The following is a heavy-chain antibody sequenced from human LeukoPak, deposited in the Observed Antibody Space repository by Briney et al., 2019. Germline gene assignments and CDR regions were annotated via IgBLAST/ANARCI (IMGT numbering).Heavy chain of an antibody. CDR2: IFSNDEK. CDR3: ARTDYDYVWGSYHPLDQ. Sequence: ESGPVLVKPTETLTLTCTVSGFSGFSLNTARMGVSWIRQPPGKALEWLAHIFSNDEKSYRTSLKSRLTISKDHSKSQVVLTMTSMDPVDTATYYCARTDYDYVWGSYHPLDQWGQGTLVTVSS. CDR1: GFSLNTARMG. J-gene: IGHJ4*02. V-gene: IGHV2-26*01. D-gene: IGHD3-16*02.